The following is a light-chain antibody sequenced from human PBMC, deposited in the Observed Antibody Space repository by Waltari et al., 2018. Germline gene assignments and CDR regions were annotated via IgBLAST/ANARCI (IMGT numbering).Light chain of an antibody. Sequence: QSVLTQPPSVSGAPGQRVTISCAGSSSNIGAGYDVHWYQQLPGTAPKLLIYGNINRPSGVPDRFSGSKSGTSASLAITGLQAEDEADYYFQSHDSSLSGWVFGGGTKLTVL. CDR1: SSNIGAGYD. CDR3: QSHDSSLSGWV. V-gene: IGLV1-40*01. J-gene: IGLJ3*02. CDR2: GNI.